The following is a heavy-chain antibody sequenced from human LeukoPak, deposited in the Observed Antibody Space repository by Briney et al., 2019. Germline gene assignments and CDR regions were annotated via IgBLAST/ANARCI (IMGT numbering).Heavy chain of an antibody. Sequence: GASVKVSCKASGYTFTNYAIHWARQAPGQRLEWMGWINAGSGNTKYSQNFQDRVTITRDTSASIAYMELRSLRSEDTAVYYCARASVSSSFVYWESAYFDYWGQGTLVTVSS. CDR2: INAGSGNT. D-gene: IGHD6-6*01. CDR3: ARASVSSSFVYWESAYFDY. J-gene: IGHJ4*02. CDR1: GYTFTNYA. V-gene: IGHV1-3*01.